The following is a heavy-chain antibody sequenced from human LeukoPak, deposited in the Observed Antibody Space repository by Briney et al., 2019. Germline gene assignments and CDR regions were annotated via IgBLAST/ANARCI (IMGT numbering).Heavy chain of an antibody. Sequence: GGSPRLSCAASGFTFSSYALHWVRQGPGKGLEWVGIISCDGTNKNLADSVNGRFTISRDNSKSTLYLQMNSLRAEDTAIYYCARDYGSGLTKGYYLDSWGQGTLVTVSS. D-gene: IGHD3-10*01. V-gene: IGHV3-30*04. CDR1: GFTFSSYA. J-gene: IGHJ4*02. CDR3: ARDYGSGLTKGYYLDS. CDR2: ISCDGTNK.